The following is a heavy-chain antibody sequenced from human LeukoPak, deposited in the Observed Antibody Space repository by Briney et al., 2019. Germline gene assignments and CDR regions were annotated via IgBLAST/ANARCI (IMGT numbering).Heavy chain of an antibody. D-gene: IGHD3-22*01. CDR1: GGSISSYY. V-gene: IGHV4-59*12. CDR2: IYYSGST. CDR3: ARDVMDYNDSSGAIDY. Sequence: SETLSLTCTVSGGSISSYYWSWIRQPPGKGLEWIGYIYYSGSTNYNPSLKSRVTISVDTSKNQFSLKLSSVTAADTAVYYCARDVMDYNDSSGAIDYWGQGTLVTVSS. J-gene: IGHJ4*02.